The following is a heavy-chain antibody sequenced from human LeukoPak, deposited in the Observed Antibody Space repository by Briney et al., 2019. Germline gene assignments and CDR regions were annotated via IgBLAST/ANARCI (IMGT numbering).Heavy chain of an antibody. Sequence: SETLSLTCTVSGGSISSGGYYWSWIRQHPGKGLEWIGYIYYSGSTYYNPSLKSRVTISVDTSKNQFSLKLSSETAADTAVYYCARLSRDGYKPMDYWGQGTLVTVSS. D-gene: IGHD5-24*01. J-gene: IGHJ4*02. V-gene: IGHV4-31*03. CDR1: GGSISSGGYY. CDR3: ARLSRDGYKPMDY. CDR2: IYYSGST.